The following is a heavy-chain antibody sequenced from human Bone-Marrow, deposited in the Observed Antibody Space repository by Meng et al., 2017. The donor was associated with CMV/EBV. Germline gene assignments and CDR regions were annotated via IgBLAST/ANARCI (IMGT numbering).Heavy chain of an antibody. CDR3: ARQGILTGYGHYYYNGMDV. V-gene: IGHV5-51*01. CDR1: GFTFDDYA. D-gene: IGHD3-9*01. CDR2: IYPGDSDT. J-gene: IGHJ6*01. Sequence: GESLKISCAASGFTFDDYAMHWVRQAPGKGLEWMGIIYPGDSDTRYSPSFQGQVTISADKTISTAYLQWSSLKASDSAMYYCARQGILTGYGHYYYNGMDVWGQGTMVTVSS.